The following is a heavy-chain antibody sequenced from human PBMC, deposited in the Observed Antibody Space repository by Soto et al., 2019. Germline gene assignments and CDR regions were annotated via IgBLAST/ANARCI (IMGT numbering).Heavy chain of an antibody. CDR2: ISGSGGSI. J-gene: IGHJ6*03. D-gene: IGHD6-19*01. V-gene: IGHV3-23*01. CDR3: AKHLAVAGTSVYYYYYTDV. Sequence: GGSLRLSCAASGFTFSSYAMSWVRQAPGKGLEWVSSISGSGGSIYYADSVKGRFTISGDNSKNTLYLQMRSLRADDTAVYYCAKHLAVAGTSVYYYYYTDVWGKGTTVTVSS. CDR1: GFTFSSYA.